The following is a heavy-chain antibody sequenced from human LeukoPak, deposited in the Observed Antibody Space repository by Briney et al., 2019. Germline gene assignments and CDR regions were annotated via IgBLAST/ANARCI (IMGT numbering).Heavy chain of an antibody. CDR2: ISSSGTTI. J-gene: IGHJ5*01. CDR3: ARERLGVYARRWFDS. CDR1: GFTFSNYE. D-gene: IGHD2-8*02. Sequence: AGGSLRLSCAASGFTFSNYEMNWVRQAPGKGLEWVSYISSSGTTIFYADSVKGRFTISRDNAKNSLYLQMNSLRAEDTAVYYCARERLGVYARRWFDSWGQGTLVTVSS. V-gene: IGHV3-48*03.